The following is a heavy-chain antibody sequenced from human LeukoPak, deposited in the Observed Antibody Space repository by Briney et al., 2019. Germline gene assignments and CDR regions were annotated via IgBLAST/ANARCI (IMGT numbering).Heavy chain of an antibody. CDR2: IWYDGSNK. Sequence: GGSLGLSCAASGFTFSSYGMHWVRQAPGKGLEWVAVIWYDGSNKYYADSVKGRFTISRDNSKNTLYLQMNSLRAEDTAVYYCARDVSRRDGYNCDYWGQGTLVTVSS. CDR3: ARDVSRRDGYNCDY. CDR1: GFTFSSYG. V-gene: IGHV3-33*01. D-gene: IGHD5-24*01. J-gene: IGHJ4*02.